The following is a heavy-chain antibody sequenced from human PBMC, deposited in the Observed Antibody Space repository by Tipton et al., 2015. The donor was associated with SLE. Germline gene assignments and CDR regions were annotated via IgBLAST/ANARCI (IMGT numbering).Heavy chain of an antibody. CDR1: GGSISSNTW. D-gene: IGHD3-10*01. CDR3: AGGFYYGSGAFSDFEY. Sequence: TLSLTCTVSGGSISSNTWWNWVRQPPGMGLEWIGEIHHRGTTNYNPSLKSRVTISVDKSKSQFSLKLSSVTAADTAVYYCAGGFYYGSGAFSDFEYWGQGTLAIVSS. J-gene: IGHJ4*02. CDR2: IHHRGTT. V-gene: IGHV4-4*02.